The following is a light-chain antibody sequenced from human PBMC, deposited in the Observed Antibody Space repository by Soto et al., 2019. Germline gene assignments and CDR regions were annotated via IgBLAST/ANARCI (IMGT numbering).Light chain of an antibody. CDR2: DVS. CDR1: SSDVGGYIY. J-gene: IGLJ2*01. V-gene: IGLV2-14*01. Sequence: QSALTQPASVSGSPGQSITISCTGTSSDVGGYIYVSWYQQHPGKAPKLLIYDVSNRPSGVSSRFSGSKSGNTASLTISGLQAADEADYYCSSYTSSSTLVFGGGTQLTVL. CDR3: SSYTSSSTLV.